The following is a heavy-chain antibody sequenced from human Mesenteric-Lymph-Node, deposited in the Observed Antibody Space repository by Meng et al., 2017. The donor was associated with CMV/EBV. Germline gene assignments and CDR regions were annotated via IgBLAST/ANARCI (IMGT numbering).Heavy chain of an antibody. Sequence: ASVKVSCKASGYIFTSHYMHWVRQAPGQGLEWMGIINPSGGSTNYAQKFQGRVTMTRDTSTSTVYMELSSLRSEDTAVYYCARGATGDTFDYWGQGTLVTSPQ. CDR2: INPSGGST. D-gene: IGHD1-26*01. V-gene: IGHV1-46*01. J-gene: IGHJ4*02. CDR1: GYIFTSHY. CDR3: ARGATGDTFDY.